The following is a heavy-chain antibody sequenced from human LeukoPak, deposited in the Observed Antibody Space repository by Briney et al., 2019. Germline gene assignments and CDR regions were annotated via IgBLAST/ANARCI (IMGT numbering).Heavy chain of an antibody. CDR1: GFTVSSNY. J-gene: IGHJ4*02. V-gene: IGHV3-53*01. Sequence: PGGSLRLSCAASGFTVSSNYMSWVRQAPGKGLEWVSVIYSGGSTYYADSVKGRFTISRDNSKNTLYLQMNSLRAEDTAVYYCAKVPYYDSSGYYYSFRYWGQGTLVTVSS. CDR2: IYSGGST. D-gene: IGHD3-22*01. CDR3: AKVPYYDSSGYYYSFRY.